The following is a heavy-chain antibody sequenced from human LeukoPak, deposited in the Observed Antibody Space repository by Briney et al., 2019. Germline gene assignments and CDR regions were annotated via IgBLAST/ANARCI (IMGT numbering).Heavy chain of an antibody. CDR1: GYTFTSYY. V-gene: IGHV1-46*01. CDR3: ATGPQWLAPSYFDY. Sequence: ASVKVSCKASGYTFTSYYMHWVRQAPGQGLEWMGIINPSGGSTSYAQKFQGRVTMTEDTSTDTAYMELSSLRSEDTAVYYCATGPQWLAPSYFDYWGQGTLVTVSS. J-gene: IGHJ4*02. D-gene: IGHD6-19*01. CDR2: INPSGGST.